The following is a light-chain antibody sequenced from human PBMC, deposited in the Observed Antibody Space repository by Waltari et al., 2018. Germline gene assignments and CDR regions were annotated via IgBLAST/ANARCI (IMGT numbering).Light chain of an antibody. CDR1: KLGDKY. Sequence: QTASITCSGDKLGDKYAFWYQQKPGQSPVLVIYQDNKRPSGIPERFSGSNSGNTATLTISGTQAMDEADYYCQAWDSSSFYVFGTGTKVTVL. J-gene: IGLJ1*01. V-gene: IGLV3-1*01. CDR2: QDN. CDR3: QAWDSSSFYV.